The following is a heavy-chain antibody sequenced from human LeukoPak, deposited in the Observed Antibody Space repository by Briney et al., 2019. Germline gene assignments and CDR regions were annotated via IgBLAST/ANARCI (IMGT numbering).Heavy chain of an antibody. CDR2: ISGSGSIT. CDR3: AKEWELTY. V-gene: IGHV3-23*01. CDR1: RFTFRSYA. D-gene: IGHD1-26*01. J-gene: IGHJ4*02. Sequence: GGSLRLSCAASRFTFRSYAMTWVRQAPGKGLEWVSGISGSGSITDYADSVKGRFTISRDDSKNTLYLQMNSLRAEDTAMYHCAKEWELTYWGQGTLVTVSS.